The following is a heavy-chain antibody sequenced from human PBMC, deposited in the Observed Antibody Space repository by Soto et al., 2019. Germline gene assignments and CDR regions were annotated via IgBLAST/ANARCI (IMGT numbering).Heavy chain of an antibody. V-gene: IGHV4-39*01. CDR1: GGSISSSSYY. CDR3: ARHGIVATISDY. J-gene: IGHJ4*02. CDR2: IYYSGST. D-gene: IGHD5-12*01. Sequence: SETLSLTCTVSGGSISSSSYYWGWIRQPPGKGLEWIGSIYYSGSTYYNPSLKSRVTISVDTSKNQFSLKLSSVTAADTAVYYCARHGIVATISDYWGQGTLVTVSS.